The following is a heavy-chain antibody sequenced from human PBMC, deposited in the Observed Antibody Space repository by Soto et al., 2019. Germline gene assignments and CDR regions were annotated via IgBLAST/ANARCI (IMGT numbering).Heavy chain of an antibody. J-gene: IGHJ4*02. D-gene: IGHD3-22*01. Sequence: SETLSLTCTVSGGSISSGDYYWSWIRQPPGKGLEWFGYIYYSGSTYYNPSLKSRVTISVDTSKNQFSLKLSSVTAADTAVYYCARRGVTLDYYDSSGPLGYFDYWGQGTLVTVSS. V-gene: IGHV4-30-4*01. CDR2: IYYSGST. CDR3: ARRGVTLDYYDSSGPLGYFDY. CDR1: GGSISSGDYY.